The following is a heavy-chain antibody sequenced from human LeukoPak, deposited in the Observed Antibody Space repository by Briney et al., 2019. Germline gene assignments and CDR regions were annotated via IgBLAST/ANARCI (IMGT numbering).Heavy chain of an antibody. Sequence: ASVKVSCKASGYTFTSYDINWVRQAPGQGLEWMGWISAYNGNTNYAQKLQGRVTMTTDTSTSTAYMELRSLRSDDTAVYYCARASYGDYADYWGQGTLVTVSS. D-gene: IGHD4-17*01. CDR1: GYTFTSYD. J-gene: IGHJ4*02. V-gene: IGHV1-18*01. CDR3: ARASYGDYADY. CDR2: ISAYNGNT.